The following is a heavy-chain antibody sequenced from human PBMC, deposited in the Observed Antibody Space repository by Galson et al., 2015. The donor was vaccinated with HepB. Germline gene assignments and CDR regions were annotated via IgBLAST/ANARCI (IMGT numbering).Heavy chain of an antibody. D-gene: IGHD5-18*01. CDR2: ISSSSSTI. V-gene: IGHV3-48*01. CDR1: GLTFSSYS. CDR3: ARTGLGYSYGPFDY. Sequence: SLRLSCAASGLTFSSYSMNWVRQAPGKGLEWVSYISSSSSTIYYADSVKGRFTISRDNAKNSLYLQMNSLRAEDTAVYYCARTGLGYSYGPFDYWGQGTLVTVSS. J-gene: IGHJ4*02.